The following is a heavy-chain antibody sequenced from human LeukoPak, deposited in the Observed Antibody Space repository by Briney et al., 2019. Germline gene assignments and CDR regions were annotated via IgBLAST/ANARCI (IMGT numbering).Heavy chain of an antibody. D-gene: IGHD5-18*01. Sequence: SETLSLTCNVSGGSISSSSYYWGWIRQPPGKGLEWIGSIYYSGSTYYNPSLKSRVTISVDTSKNQFSLKLSSVTAADTAVYYCAREGIQLWLPFDYWGQGTLVTVSS. V-gene: IGHV4-39*07. J-gene: IGHJ4*02. CDR3: AREGIQLWLPFDY. CDR1: GGSISSSSYY. CDR2: IYYSGST.